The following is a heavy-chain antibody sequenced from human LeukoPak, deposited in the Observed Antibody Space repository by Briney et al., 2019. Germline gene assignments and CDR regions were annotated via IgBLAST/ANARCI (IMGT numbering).Heavy chain of an antibody. CDR3: ASQENDYCGLRLGY. CDR1: GYTFTSYG. J-gene: IGHJ4*02. Sequence: GASVKVSCKASGYTFTSYGIGWVRQAPGQGLEWMGWISAYNGNTNYAQKLQGRVTMTTDTSTSTAYMELRSLRSDDTAVYYCASQENDYCGLRLGYWGQGTLVTVSS. D-gene: IGHD4-23*01. V-gene: IGHV1-18*01. CDR2: ISAYNGNT.